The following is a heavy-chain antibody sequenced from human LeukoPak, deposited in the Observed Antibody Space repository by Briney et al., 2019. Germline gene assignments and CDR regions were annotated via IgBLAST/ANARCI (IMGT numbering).Heavy chain of an antibody. V-gene: IGHV3-7*01. CDR2: IKEDGSEE. J-gene: IGHJ4*02. Sequence: GGSLRLSCAASGFNFNTFWMTWVRQAPGKGLEWVANIKEDGSEEYYVDSVKGRFTISRDNAKNSLYLQMNSLRAEDRAVYYCARDEGNSGYYYWGQGTLVTVSS. D-gene: IGHD3-22*01. CDR1: GFNFNTFW. CDR3: ARDEGNSGYYY.